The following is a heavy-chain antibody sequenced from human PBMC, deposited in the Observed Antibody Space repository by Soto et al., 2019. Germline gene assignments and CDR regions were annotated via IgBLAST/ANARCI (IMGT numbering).Heavy chain of an antibody. CDR2: IIPIFGTA. D-gene: IGHD3-3*01. J-gene: IGHJ6*02. V-gene: IGHV1-69*13. CDR3: ARGDFFYGMDV. CDR1: CGTFSSYA. Sequence: SVTVSCKASCGTFSSYAISWVRQAPGQGLEWMGGIIPIFGTANYAQKFQGRVTITADESTRTAYMELSSLRSEDTAVYYCARGDFFYGMDVWGQGTTVAVS.